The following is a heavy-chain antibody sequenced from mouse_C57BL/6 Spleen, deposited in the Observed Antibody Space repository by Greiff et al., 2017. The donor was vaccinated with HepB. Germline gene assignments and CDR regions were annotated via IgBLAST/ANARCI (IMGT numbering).Heavy chain of an antibody. J-gene: IGHJ4*01. CDR2: IYPGSGST. V-gene: IGHV1-55*01. CDR1: GYTFTSYW. Sequence: QVQLQQPGAELVKPGASVKMSCKASGYTFTSYWITWVKQRPGQGLEWIGDIYPGSGSTNYNEKFKSKATLTVDTSSSTAYMQLSSLTSEDSVVYYWASRGLRRAMDYWGQGTSVTVSS. CDR3: ASRGLRRAMDY. D-gene: IGHD2-4*01.